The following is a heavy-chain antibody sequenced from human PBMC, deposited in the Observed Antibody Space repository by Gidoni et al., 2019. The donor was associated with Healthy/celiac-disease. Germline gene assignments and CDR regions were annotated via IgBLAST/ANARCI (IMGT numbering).Heavy chain of an antibody. CDR1: GFTFSSYS. CDR3: ARDDYSKPVSPPDY. V-gene: IGHV3-21*01. CDR2: ISSSSSYI. D-gene: IGHD4-4*01. Sequence: EVQLVESGGGLVKPGGSLRLSCAASGFTFSSYSMNWVRQAPGKGLEWVSSISSSSSYIYYADSVKGRFTISRDNAKNSLYLQMNSLRAEDTAVYYCARDDYSKPVSPPDYWGQGTLVTVSS. J-gene: IGHJ4*02.